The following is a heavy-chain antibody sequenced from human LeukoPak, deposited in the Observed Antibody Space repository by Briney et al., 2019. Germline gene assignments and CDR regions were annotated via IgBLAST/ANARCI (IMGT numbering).Heavy chain of an antibody. CDR2: INPNSGGT. CDR3: ATLSPAAEVDY. D-gene: IGHD2-2*01. V-gene: IGHV1-2*02. CDR1: GYTFTGYY. J-gene: IGHJ4*02. Sequence: ASVKVSCKASGYTFTGYYMHWVRQAPGQGLEWMGWINPNSGGTNYAQKFQGRVTMTRDTSISTAYMELSSLRSEDTAVYYCATLSPAAEVDYWGQGTLVTVSS.